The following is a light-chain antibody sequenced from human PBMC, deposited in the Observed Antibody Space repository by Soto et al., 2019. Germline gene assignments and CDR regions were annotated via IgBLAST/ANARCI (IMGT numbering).Light chain of an antibody. CDR1: SSDVGGFNY. Sequence: QSALTQPASVSGSPGQSITISCTGTSSDVGGFNYVSWYQQHPDKAPKLMIYEVRNRPSGVSNRFSGSKSGNTASLTISGLQAEDEADYYCSSYTSRSTHVFGTGTKVTVL. CDR2: EVR. J-gene: IGLJ1*01. V-gene: IGLV2-14*01. CDR3: SSYTSRSTHV.